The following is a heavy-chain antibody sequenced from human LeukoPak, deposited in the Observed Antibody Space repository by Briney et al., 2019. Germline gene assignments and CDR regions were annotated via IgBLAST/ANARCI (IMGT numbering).Heavy chain of an antibody. CDR1: GYTFTGYY. J-gene: IGHJ4*02. CDR3: ARLYGSGSYDY. V-gene: IGHV1-2*06. D-gene: IGHD3-10*01. Sequence: ASVKVSCKASGYTFTGYYMHWVRQAPGQGLEWMGRINPNSGGTNYAQKFQDRVTMTLDTSISTAYMELSRLRSDDTAVYYCARLYGSGSYDYWGQGTLVPVSS. CDR2: INPNSGGT.